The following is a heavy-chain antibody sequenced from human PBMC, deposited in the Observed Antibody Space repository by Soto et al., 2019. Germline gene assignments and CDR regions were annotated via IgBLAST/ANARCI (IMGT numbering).Heavy chain of an antibody. Sequence: GGSLRLSCAASGFTFSSYGMHWVRQAPGKGLEWVAVISYDGSNKYYADSVKGRFSISRDNSKNTLYLQMNSLRAEDTAVYYCAFPGYSSGWTTYFDHWGQGTLVTVSS. CDR3: AFPGYSSGWTTYFDH. CDR2: ISYDGSNK. J-gene: IGHJ4*02. CDR1: GFTFSSYG. V-gene: IGHV3-30*03. D-gene: IGHD6-19*01.